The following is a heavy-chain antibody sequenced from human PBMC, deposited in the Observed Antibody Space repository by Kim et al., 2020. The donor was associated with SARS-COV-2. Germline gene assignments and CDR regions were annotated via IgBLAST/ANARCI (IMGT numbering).Heavy chain of an antibody. CDR2: ISAYNANT. V-gene: IGHV1-18*01. CDR3: ARGAIHCSDIACPYHFDY. Sequence: ASVKVSCKASGYNFNSYGISWVRQAPGQGLEWMGWISAYNANTNYAQNVQDRVTMTIDTSTDTTYMELRSLRSDDTAVYYCARGAIHCSDIACPYHFDYWGPGTLVTVSS. D-gene: IGHD2-15*01. CDR1: GYNFNSYG. J-gene: IGHJ4*02.